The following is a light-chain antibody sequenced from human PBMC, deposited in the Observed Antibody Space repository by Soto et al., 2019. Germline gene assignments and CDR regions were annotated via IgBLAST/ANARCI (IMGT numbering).Light chain of an antibody. J-gene: IGLJ2*01. CDR2: DVS. CDR1: SSDVGGYNY. Sequence: QSALTQPRSVSGSPGQSVTISCTGTSSDVGGYNYVSWYQQHPGKAPKLLIYDVSKRPSGVRDRFSGSKSGNTASLTISGLRADDEANYYCCSYAGTFLVFGGGTKLTVL. V-gene: IGLV2-11*01. CDR3: CSYAGTFLV.